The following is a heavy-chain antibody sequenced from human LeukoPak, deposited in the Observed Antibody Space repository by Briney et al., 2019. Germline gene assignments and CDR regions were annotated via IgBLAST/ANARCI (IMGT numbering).Heavy chain of an antibody. D-gene: IGHD3-22*01. V-gene: IGHV3-33*01. J-gene: IGHJ6*03. CDR3: ARDGYHDSSGYYYNYYYYMDV. CDR1: GFTFSSYG. Sequence: GGSLRLSCTTSGFTFSSYGMHWVRQAPGKGLEWVAVIWYDGSNKYYANSVKGRFTISRDNSKNTLYLQMNSLRAEDTAVYYCARDGYHDSSGYYYNYYYYMDVWGKGTTVTVSS. CDR2: IWYDGSNK.